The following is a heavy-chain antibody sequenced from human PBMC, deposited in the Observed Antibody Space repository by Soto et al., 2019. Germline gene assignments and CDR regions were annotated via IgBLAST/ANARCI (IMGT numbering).Heavy chain of an antibody. J-gene: IGHJ4*02. V-gene: IGHV4-59*08. Sequence: QGQLQESGPGLVKPSETLSLTCTVSGGSVTNHHLSWIRQPPGKELEWMGYINYDGSTTYNPSLRRRVPMSLDTSNSQLSLKLSSVTAADTAVYYCATYLGGGGGRGYWGQGTLVTVSS. CDR2: INYDGST. CDR1: GGSVTNHH. CDR3: ATYLGGGGGRGY. D-gene: IGHD2-21*01.